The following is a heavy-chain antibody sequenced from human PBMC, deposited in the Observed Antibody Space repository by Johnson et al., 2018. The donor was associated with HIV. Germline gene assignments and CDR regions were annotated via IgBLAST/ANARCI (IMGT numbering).Heavy chain of an antibody. Sequence: QLVESGGGVVQPGRSLRLSCAASGFIFSNYYMNYVRQAPGNGLELVGQVNPNGDSTYLIDSGKDRFNISRDNAKNSLYLQMNSLRAEDTALYYCAKRRIVGATVAGAFDIWGQGTMVSVSS. V-gene: IGHV3-25*04. CDR2: VNPNGDST. CDR1: GFIFSNYY. CDR3: AKRRIVGATVAGAFDI. D-gene: IGHD1-26*01. J-gene: IGHJ3*02.